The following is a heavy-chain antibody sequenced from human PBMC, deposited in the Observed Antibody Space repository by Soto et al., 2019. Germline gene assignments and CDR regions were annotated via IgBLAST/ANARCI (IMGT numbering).Heavy chain of an antibody. CDR1: GYTLTELS. D-gene: IGHD6-13*01. CDR2: FDPEDGET. CDR3: ATDDRGLISSLDAFDI. V-gene: IGHV1-24*01. J-gene: IGHJ3*02. Sequence: GASVKVSCKVSGYTLTELSMHWVRQAPGKGLEWMGGFDPEDGETIYAQKFQGRVTMTEDTSTDTAYMELSSLRSEDTALYYCATDDRGLISSLDAFDIWGQGTMVTVSS.